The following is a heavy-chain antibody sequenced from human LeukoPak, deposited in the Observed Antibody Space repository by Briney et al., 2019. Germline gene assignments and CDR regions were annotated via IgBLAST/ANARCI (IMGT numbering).Heavy chain of an antibody. V-gene: IGHV1-18*01. CDR1: GGTFSNYA. CDR2: ISAYNGNT. J-gene: IGHJ4*02. Sequence: ASVKVSCKASGGTFSNYAINWVRQAPGQGLEWMGWISAYNGNTNYAQKLQGRVTMTTDTSTSTAYMELRSLRSDDTAVYYCARDPDMTTVAPPDYWGQGTLVTVSS. CDR3: ARDPDMTTVAPPDY. D-gene: IGHD4-23*01.